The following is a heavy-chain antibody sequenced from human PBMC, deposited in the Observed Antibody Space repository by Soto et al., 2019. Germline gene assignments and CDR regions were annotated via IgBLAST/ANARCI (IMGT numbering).Heavy chain of an antibody. Sequence: QVQLQESGPGLVKPSQTLSLTCTVSGGSISSGGYYWSWIRQHPGKGLEWIGYIYYSGSTYYNPSHKSRVTVSADTSKNQFSLKRSAVTAADTAVYYCARGPTDQAPFDYWGQGTLVTVSS. CDR2: IYYSGST. J-gene: IGHJ4*02. V-gene: IGHV4-31*03. D-gene: IGHD4-17*01. CDR3: ARGPTDQAPFDY. CDR1: GGSISSGGYY.